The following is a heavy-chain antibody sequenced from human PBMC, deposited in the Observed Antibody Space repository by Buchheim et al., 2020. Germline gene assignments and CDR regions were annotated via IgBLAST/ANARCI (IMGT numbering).Heavy chain of an antibody. CDR1: GFPFIGYS. Sequence: EVQLVESGGGLVKPGGSLRLSCAASGFPFIGYSMTWVRQAPGKGLEWVSSISSSSSYIYYADSVKGRFTISRDNAKNSVTLQMNSLRAEDTAVYYCARADTSGPYYLDYWGQGTL. CDR2: ISSSSSYI. CDR3: ARADTSGPYYLDY. D-gene: IGHD6-19*01. J-gene: IGHJ4*02. V-gene: IGHV3-21*01.